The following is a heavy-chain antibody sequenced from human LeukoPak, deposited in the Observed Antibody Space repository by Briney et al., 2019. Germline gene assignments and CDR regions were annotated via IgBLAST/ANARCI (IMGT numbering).Heavy chain of an antibody. J-gene: IGHJ3*02. CDR1: GYSFTNYY. CDR3: ARQKYSSSSGSARGAFDI. D-gene: IGHD6-6*01. V-gene: IGHV1-46*01. Sequence: ASVKVSCKASGYSFTNYYMHWVRQAPGQGLEWMGIINPSGGSTSYAQKFQGRVTMTRDTSTNTVYMELSSLRSDDTAVYYCARQKYSSSSGSARGAFDIWGQGTMVTVSS. CDR2: INPSGGST.